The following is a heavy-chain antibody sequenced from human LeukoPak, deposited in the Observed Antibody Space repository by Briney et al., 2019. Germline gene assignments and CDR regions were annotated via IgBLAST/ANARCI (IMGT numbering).Heavy chain of an antibody. CDR3: ARGSNDDFWSGYTYNWFDP. CDR1: GGSFSGYY. V-gene: IGHV4-34*01. CDR2: INHSGST. J-gene: IGHJ5*02. D-gene: IGHD3-3*01. Sequence: SETLSLTCAVYGGSFSGYYWSWIRQPPGKGLEWIGEINHSGSTNYNPSLKSRVTGSVDTSKNQFSLKLSSVTAADTAVYYCARGSNDDFWSGYTYNWFDPWGQGTLVTVSS.